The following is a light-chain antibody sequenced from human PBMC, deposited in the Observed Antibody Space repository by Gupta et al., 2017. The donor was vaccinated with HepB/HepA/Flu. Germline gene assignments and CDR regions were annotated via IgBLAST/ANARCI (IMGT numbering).Light chain of an antibody. Sequence: DIQMTQSPSTLSASVGDRVTITCRASQSISSWLAWYQQKPGKAPKLLIYKASSLESGVPSRFSGSGSGTEFTLTIISLQPHDFATYYCQQEYSYPYTFGQGTKLEIK. V-gene: IGKV1-5*03. J-gene: IGKJ2*01. CDR3: QQEYSYPYT. CDR2: KAS. CDR1: QSISSW.